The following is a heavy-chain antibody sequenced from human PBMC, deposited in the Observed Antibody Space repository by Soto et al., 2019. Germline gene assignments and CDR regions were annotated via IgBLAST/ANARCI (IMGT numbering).Heavy chain of an antibody. CDR1: GGSFSGYY. V-gene: IGHV4-34*01. CDR2: INHSGST. J-gene: IGHJ6*02. Sequence: SETLSLTCAVYGGSFSGYYWSWIRQPPGKGLEWIGEINHSGSTNYNPSLKSRVTISVDTSKSQFSLKLTSVTAADTAVYYCARGEDAFFYYGLDVWGQGVTVTVSS. CDR3: ARGEDAFFYYGLDV.